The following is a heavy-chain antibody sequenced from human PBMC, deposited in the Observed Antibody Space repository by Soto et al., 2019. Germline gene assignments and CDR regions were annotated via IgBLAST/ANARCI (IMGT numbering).Heavy chain of an antibody. J-gene: IGHJ1*01. D-gene: IGHD2-2*01. CDR2: IYPGDSDT. CDR3: SKVVAAAHGYFQH. CDR1: GYSFTSYW. V-gene: IGHV5-51*01. Sequence: GESLKISCKGSGYSFTSYWIGWVRQMPGKGLEWMGIIYPGDSDTRYSPSFQGRVTISADKSISTAYLQWSSLKASDTAMYYCSKVVAAAHGYFQHWGQGTLVTVSS.